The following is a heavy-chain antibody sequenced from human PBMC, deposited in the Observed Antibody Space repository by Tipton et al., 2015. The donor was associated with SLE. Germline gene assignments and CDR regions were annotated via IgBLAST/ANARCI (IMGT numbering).Heavy chain of an antibody. CDR3: AKICRVTIFGVLLNPFDY. V-gene: IGHV3-74*01. Sequence: GSLRLSCAASGFSFSDYWVHWVRQVPGKGLVWVSRIYSDGSSTNYADSVKGRFTISRDNAKNTLYLQMNSLRAEDTAVYYCAKICRVTIFGVLLNPFDYWGQGTLVTVSS. J-gene: IGHJ4*02. D-gene: IGHD3-3*01. CDR1: GFSFSDYW. CDR2: IYSDGSST.